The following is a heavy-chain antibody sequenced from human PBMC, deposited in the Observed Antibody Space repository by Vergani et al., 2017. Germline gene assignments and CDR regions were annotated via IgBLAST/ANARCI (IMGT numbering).Heavy chain of an antibody. Sequence: QVQLLQSGAEVKKPGASVKVSCKTSGYIFSEYGISWLRQAPGQGLEWMGWISVNNGDTHYVQKFQGRVTMTSDTSTTTAYMELRSLRSDDTAVYYCARVWGGNAQQYGYWGQGTLVSVS. CDR3: ARVWGGNAQQYGY. J-gene: IGHJ4*02. D-gene: IGHD4-23*01. V-gene: IGHV1-18*01. CDR2: ISVNNGDT. CDR1: GYIFSEYG.